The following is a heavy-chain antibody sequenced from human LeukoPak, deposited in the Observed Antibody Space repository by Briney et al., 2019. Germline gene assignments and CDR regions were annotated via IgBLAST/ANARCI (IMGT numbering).Heavy chain of an antibody. J-gene: IGHJ5*02. V-gene: IGHV4-39*01. CDR3: ARRVVVPAANNWFDP. CDR2: IYYSGST. CDR1: GGSIISSSYY. Sequence: PSETLSLTCTVSGGSIISSSYYWGWIRQPPGKGLEWIGSIYYSGSTYYNPSLKSRVTISVDTSKNQFSLKLSSVTAADTAVYYCARRVVVPAANNWFDPWGQGTLVTVSS. D-gene: IGHD2-2*01.